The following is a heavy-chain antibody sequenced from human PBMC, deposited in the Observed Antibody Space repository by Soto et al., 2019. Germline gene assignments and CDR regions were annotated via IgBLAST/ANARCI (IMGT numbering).Heavy chain of an antibody. Sequence: GGSLRLSCAASGFTFDSFAMTWVRQAPGKGLEWVSAISASGGSTFYADSVKGRFTISRDSSKNTLYLQMNSLRAEDTAVYYCARGAVMPDSWGQGTLVTVSS. J-gene: IGHJ4*02. CDR3: ARGAVMPDS. V-gene: IGHV3-23*01. D-gene: IGHD3-16*01. CDR2: ISASGGST. CDR1: GFTFDSFA.